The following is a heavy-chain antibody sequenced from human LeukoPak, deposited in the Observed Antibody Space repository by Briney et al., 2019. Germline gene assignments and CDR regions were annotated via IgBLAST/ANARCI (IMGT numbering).Heavy chain of an antibody. J-gene: IGHJ6*03. CDR1: GFTFSGSA. Sequence: GESLKISCAASGFTFSGSAMHWVRQASGKGLEWVGRIRSKANSYATAYAASVKGRFTISRDDSKNTAYLQMNSPKTEDTAVYYCTRLYCSSTSCYQQDYYYYYMDVWGKGTMVTVSS. CDR2: IRSKANSYAT. V-gene: IGHV3-73*01. D-gene: IGHD2-2*01. CDR3: TRLYCSSTSCYQQDYYYYYMDV.